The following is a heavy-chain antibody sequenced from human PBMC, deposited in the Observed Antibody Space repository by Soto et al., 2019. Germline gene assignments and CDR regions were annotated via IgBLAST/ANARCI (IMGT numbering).Heavy chain of an antibody. D-gene: IGHD3-3*01. CDR3: ARDLGKDYDLWSGYYSYYYGLDV. Sequence: GGSLRLSCAASGFTFSSYGMHWVRQAPGKGLEWVAIIWYDGSNKYYTDSMKGRFTISRDNSKNTLYLQMKSLRAEDTAVYYCARDLGKDYDLWSGYYSYYYGLDVWGQGTTVTVSS. CDR2: IWYDGSNK. J-gene: IGHJ6*02. CDR1: GFTFSSYG. V-gene: IGHV3-33*01.